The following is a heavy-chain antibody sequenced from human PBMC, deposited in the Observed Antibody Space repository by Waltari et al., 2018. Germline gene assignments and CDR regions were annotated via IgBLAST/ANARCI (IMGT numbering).Heavy chain of an antibody. CDR2: MSYDGSNK. J-gene: IGHJ4*02. V-gene: IGHV3-30*04. CDR3: ARGFSSWGTFEY. D-gene: IGHD6-13*01. CDR1: GFTLSDYG. Sequence: QVHLVESGGGVVQPGRSLRISCAASGFTLSDYGMHWVRQAPGKGLEWVAAMSYDGSNKHYVDSVKGRFTLSRDDSKNTLYLQMNSLTTEDTAVYYCARGFSSWGTFEYWGQGTLVTVSS.